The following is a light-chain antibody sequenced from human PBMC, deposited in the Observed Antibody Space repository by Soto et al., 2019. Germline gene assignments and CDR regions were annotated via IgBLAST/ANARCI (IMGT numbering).Light chain of an antibody. CDR1: SSDVGGYNH. V-gene: IGLV2-14*03. Sequence: QSALTQPASVSGSPGQSITISCTGTSSDVGGYNHVSWYQQHPGKAPKLMIYDVSNRLSGVSNRFSGSKSGITASLTISGLQAEDEADYYCSSYTASITVVFGGGTKVTVL. CDR2: DVS. J-gene: IGLJ2*01. CDR3: SSYTASITVV.